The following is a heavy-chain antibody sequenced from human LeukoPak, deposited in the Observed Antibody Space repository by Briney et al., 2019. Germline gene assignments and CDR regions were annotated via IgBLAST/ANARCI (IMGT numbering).Heavy chain of an antibody. CDR2: IYYTGDT. V-gene: IGHV4-4*02. CDR3: ARGWATGSLGYYNYGMDV. J-gene: IGHJ6*04. CDR1: GDSLSSSNW. Sequence: SGTLSLTCVVSGDSLSSSNWWTWVRQPPGKGLEWIGKIYYTGDTNYNPSLKSRLTISVDKSKNHFSLNLTSVTAADTAVYYCARGWATGSLGYYNYGMDVWGKGTTVIVSS. D-gene: IGHD3-16*01.